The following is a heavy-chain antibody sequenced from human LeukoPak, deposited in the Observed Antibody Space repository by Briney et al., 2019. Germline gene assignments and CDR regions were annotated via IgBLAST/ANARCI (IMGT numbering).Heavy chain of an antibody. J-gene: IGHJ3*02. Sequence: GGSLRLSCAASGFTFSDYYMSWIRQAPGKGLEWVSYVSSSGSTIYYADSVKGRFTISRDNAKNSLYLQMNSLRAEDTAVYYCARDRLLWFGELNMDGAFDIWGQGTMVTVSS. CDR1: GFTFSDYY. CDR3: ARDRLLWFGELNMDGAFDI. D-gene: IGHD3-10*01. CDR2: VSSSGSTI. V-gene: IGHV3-11*01.